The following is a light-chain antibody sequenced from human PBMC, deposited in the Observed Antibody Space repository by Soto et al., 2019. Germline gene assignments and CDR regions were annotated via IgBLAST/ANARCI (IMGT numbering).Light chain of an antibody. Sequence: IQMTQSPSPLSGSVGARFTLTGRASQTIDSWLAWYQQRPGKPPNLLIYKASTLASGVPSRFSGSGSGTEFTLTINSLQPDDFATYYCQQLSTYPSTFGGGTKVDIK. CDR3: QQLSTYPST. V-gene: IGKV1-5*03. CDR1: QTIDSW. J-gene: IGKJ4*01. CDR2: KAS.